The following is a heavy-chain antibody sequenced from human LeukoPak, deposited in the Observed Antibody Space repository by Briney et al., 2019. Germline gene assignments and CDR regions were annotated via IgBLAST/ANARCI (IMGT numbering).Heavy chain of an antibody. J-gene: IGHJ6*02. CDR3: TKPDLLWVGEDV. CDR2: IKTRNEGGTS. CDR1: GFAFSNAR. Sequence: GGSLRLSCAASGFAFSNARTSWVRQAPGKGLEWVGRIKTRNEGGTSEYAAPVKGRFTISRDDSKNTVHLQMNSLKTEDTGVYYCTKPDLLWVGEDVWGPGTTVTVSS. V-gene: IGHV3-15*01. D-gene: IGHD2/OR15-2a*01.